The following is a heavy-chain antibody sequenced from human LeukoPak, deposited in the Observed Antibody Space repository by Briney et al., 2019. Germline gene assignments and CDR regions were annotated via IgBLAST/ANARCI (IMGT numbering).Heavy chain of an antibody. J-gene: IGHJ4*02. CDR2: ITNDGSST. CDR3: ARARRASRLYSSSWYDTDY. V-gene: IGHV3-74*01. D-gene: IGHD6-13*01. Sequence: GGSLRLSCAASGLTFSSHWMHWVRQAPGKGLVWVSRITNDGSSTTYADSVKGRFTISRDNAKNMLYLQVNSLRAEDTAVYYCARARRASRLYSSSWYDTDYWGQGTLVTVSS. CDR1: GLTFSSHW.